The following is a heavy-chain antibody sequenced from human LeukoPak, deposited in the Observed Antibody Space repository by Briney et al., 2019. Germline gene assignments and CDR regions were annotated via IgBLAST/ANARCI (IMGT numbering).Heavy chain of an antibody. CDR2: INPSGGST. Sequence: ASVKVSCKASGYTFTNYHLHWVRQAPGQGLEWMGIINPSGGSTSYAQQFQDRVTMTRDTSTSTVYMELNSLSSEDTAVYYCARATWYGGTPSGAFDIWGQGTMVTVSS. V-gene: IGHV1-46*01. CDR3: ARATWYGGTPSGAFDI. CDR1: GYTFTNYH. D-gene: IGHD2-15*01. J-gene: IGHJ3*02.